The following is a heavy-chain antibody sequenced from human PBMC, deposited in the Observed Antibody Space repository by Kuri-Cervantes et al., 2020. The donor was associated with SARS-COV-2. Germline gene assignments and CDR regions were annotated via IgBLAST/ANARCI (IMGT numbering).Heavy chain of an antibody. Sequence: GESLKISCAASGFTFSSYWMSWVRQAPGKGLEWVANIKQDGSEKYYVDSVKGRFTISRDNSKNTLYLQMNSLRAEDTAVYYCAKRGCGGDCYDFDYWGQGTLVTVSS. J-gene: IGHJ4*02. CDR3: AKRGCGGDCYDFDY. V-gene: IGHV3-7*03. CDR2: IKQDGSEK. CDR1: GFTFSSYW. D-gene: IGHD2-21*02.